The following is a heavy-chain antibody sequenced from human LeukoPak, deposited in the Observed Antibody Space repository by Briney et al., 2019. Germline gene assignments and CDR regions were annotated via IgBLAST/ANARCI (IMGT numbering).Heavy chain of an antibody. Sequence: SETLSLTCTVSGGSISSSSYYWGWIRQPPGKGLEWIGSIYYSGSTYYNPSLKSRVTISVDTSKNQFSLKLSSVTAADTAVYYCARGRNGAGSYYLSYYSYYYYMDVWGKGTTVTISS. CDR1: GGSISSSSYY. CDR2: IYYSGST. D-gene: IGHD3-10*01. CDR3: ARGRNGAGSYYLSYYSYYYYMDV. V-gene: IGHV4-39*07. J-gene: IGHJ6*03.